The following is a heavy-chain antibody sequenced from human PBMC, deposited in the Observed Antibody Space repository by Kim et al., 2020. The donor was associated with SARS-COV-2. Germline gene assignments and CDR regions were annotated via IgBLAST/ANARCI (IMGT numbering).Heavy chain of an antibody. V-gene: IGHV3-30*18. CDR2: ISYDGSNK. D-gene: IGHD2-21*02. CDR1: GFTFSSYG. CDR3: AKERSSGDCYYCYYYYGMEV. J-gene: IGHJ6*04. Sequence: GGSLRLSCAASGFTFSSYGMHWVRQAPGKGLEWVAVISYDGSNKYYADSVKGRFTISRDNSKNTLYLQMNSLRAEDTAVYYCAKERSSGDCYYCYYYYGMEVWGEGTTVTVSS.